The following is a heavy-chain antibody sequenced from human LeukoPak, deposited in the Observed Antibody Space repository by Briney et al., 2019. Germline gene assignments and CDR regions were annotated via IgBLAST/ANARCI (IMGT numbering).Heavy chain of an antibody. Sequence: ASVKVSCKASGYTFTSYGISWVRQAPGQGLEWMGWISAYNGNTNYAQKLQGRVTMTTDTSTSTAYMELRSLRSDDTAVYYCARVDYGDYGGYNWFDPWGQGTLVTVSS. J-gene: IGHJ5*02. CDR2: ISAYNGNT. CDR1: GYTFTSYG. D-gene: IGHD4-17*01. V-gene: IGHV1-18*01. CDR3: ARVDYGDYGGYNWFDP.